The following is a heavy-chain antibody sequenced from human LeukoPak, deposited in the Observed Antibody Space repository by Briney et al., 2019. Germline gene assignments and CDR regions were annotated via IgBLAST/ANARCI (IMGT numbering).Heavy chain of an antibody. V-gene: IGHV4-39*02. D-gene: IGHD5-24*01. CDR2: IHHSGAT. CDR1: GGSISSHNHH. Sequence: SETLSFTCSVSGGSISSHNHHWDWIRQPPGNGLEWIGSIHHSGATYSNPSLRSRLTLSVDMSKNHFSLNLSSVTAADTAVYYCARRDNSFDSWGPGTLVTVSS. J-gene: IGHJ4*02. CDR3: ARRDNSFDS.